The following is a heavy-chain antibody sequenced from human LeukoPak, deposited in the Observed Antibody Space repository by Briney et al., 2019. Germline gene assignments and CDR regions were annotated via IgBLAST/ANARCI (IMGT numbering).Heavy chain of an antibody. D-gene: IGHD3-10*01. V-gene: IGHV4-39*01. CDR3: ARVSDYYGSGSYYSDY. CDR1: GGSISSSSYY. CDR2: IYYSGST. J-gene: IGHJ4*02. Sequence: PSETLSLTCTVSGGSISSSSYYWGWIRQPPGKGLEWIGSIYYSGSTYYNPSLKSRVTISVDTSKNQFSLKLSSVTAADTAVYCCARVSDYYGSGSYYSDYWGQGTLVTVSS.